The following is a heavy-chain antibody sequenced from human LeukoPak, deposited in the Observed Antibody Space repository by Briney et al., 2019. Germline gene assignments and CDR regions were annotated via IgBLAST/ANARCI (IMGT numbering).Heavy chain of an antibody. J-gene: IGHJ4*02. CDR1: GGTFSSYA. CDR3: ASSGRKDYYDSSGYPH. CDR2: IIPIFGTA. V-gene: IGHV1-69*06. D-gene: IGHD3-22*01. Sequence: GASVKVSCKASGGTFSSYAISWVRQAPGQGLEWMGRIIPIFGTANYAQKFQGRVTITADKSTSTAYMELSSLRSEGTAVYYCASSGRKDYYDSSGYPHWGQGTLVTVSS.